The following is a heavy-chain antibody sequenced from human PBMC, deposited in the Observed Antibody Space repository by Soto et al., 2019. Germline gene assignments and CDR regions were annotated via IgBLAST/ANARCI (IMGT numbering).Heavy chain of an antibody. CDR2: ISSSSSYI. V-gene: IGHV3-21*01. CDR1: GFTFSGYS. Sequence: PAGSLRLSCAASGFTFSGYSMNWVRQAPRKGLECVSSISSSSSYIYYADSVKGRFTIARDNAKNSLYLQMNSLRAEDTAVYYCASIDYYGSGSYWVDPWGQGTLVTVPS. D-gene: IGHD3-10*01. J-gene: IGHJ5*02. CDR3: ASIDYYGSGSYWVDP.